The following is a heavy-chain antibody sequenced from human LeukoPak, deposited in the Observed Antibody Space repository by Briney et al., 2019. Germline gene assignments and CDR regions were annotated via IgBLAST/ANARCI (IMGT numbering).Heavy chain of an antibody. CDR3: ARDGGNPRGYYHYGMDV. CDR1: GFTFSSYA. Sequence: GGSLRLSCAASGFTFSSYALHWVRQAPGKGLEWVAIISHDGNTKHYADSVKGRFTISRDNSKDTPYLQMNSLRLEDTAVYYCARDGGNPRGYYHYGMDVWGQGTTVTVSS. J-gene: IGHJ6*02. CDR2: ISHDGNTK. V-gene: IGHV3-30-3*01. D-gene: IGHD1-14*01.